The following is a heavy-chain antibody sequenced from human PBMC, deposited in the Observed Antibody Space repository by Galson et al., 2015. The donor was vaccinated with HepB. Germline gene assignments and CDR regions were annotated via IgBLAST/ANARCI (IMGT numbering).Heavy chain of an antibody. CDR2: ISGSGGST. D-gene: IGHD3-22*01. CDR1: GFTFSSYA. Sequence: SLRLSCAASGFTFSSYAMSWVRQAPGKGLEWVSAISGSGGSTYYADSVKGRFTISRDNSKNTLYLQMNSLRAEDTAVYYCAKERRIGVVAPLGDAFDIWGQGTMVTVSS. CDR3: AKERRIGVVAPLGDAFDI. J-gene: IGHJ3*02. V-gene: IGHV3-23*01.